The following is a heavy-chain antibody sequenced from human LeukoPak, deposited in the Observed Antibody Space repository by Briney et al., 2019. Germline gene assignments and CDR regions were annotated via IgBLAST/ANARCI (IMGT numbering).Heavy chain of an antibody. J-gene: IGHJ4*02. CDR3: ARQTDSAASLNYFDY. CDR1: GYSFTSYW. Sequence: KGGESLKISCKGSGYSFTSYWIGWVRQMPGKGLEWMGIIYPGDSDTRYSPSFQGQVTISADKSISTAYLQWSSLKASDTAMYCCARQTDSAASLNYFDYWGQGTLVTVSS. V-gene: IGHV5-51*01. D-gene: IGHD1-14*01. CDR2: IYPGDSDT.